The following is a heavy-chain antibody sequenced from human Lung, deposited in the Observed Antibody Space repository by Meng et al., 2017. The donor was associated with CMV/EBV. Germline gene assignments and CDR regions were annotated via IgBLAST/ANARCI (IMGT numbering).Heavy chain of an antibody. J-gene: IGHJ1*01. V-gene: IGHV3-49*04. D-gene: IGHD3-22*01. Sequence: SXTASGFTFGDYAMSWVRQAPGRGLEWVGFIRSKAYGGTTEYAASVKGRFTISRDDSKGIAYLQMNSLKSEDTAVYYSTRSYDSTGYYPGYSQHWGQGXLVTVSS. CDR2: IRSKAYGGTT. CDR1: GFTFGDYA. CDR3: TRSYDSTGYYPGYSQH.